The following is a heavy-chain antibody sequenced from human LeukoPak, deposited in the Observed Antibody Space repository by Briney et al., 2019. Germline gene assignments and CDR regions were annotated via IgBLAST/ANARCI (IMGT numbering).Heavy chain of an antibody. CDR3: ARDYDQVTPRGMDV. Sequence: GGSLRLSCAASGFTFSDSYMSWIRQAPGQGLEWLGYISGSSSDIYHIDSVRGRFSISRDNADNSLYLQMNNLRAEDTAIYYCARDYDQVTPRGMDVWGQGTTVTVSS. CDR1: GFTFSDSY. CDR2: ISGSSSDI. J-gene: IGHJ6*02. V-gene: IGHV3-11*01. D-gene: IGHD2-21*02.